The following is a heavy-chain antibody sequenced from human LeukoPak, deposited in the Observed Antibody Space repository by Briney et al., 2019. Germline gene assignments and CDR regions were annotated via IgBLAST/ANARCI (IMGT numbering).Heavy chain of an antibody. D-gene: IGHD6-6*01. V-gene: IGHV3-33*03. Sequence: RAGGSLRLSCAASGFTLSTYGMYWVRQAPGKGLEWVAVIWNDGSNKHYADSVNGRFTISRDNSKNSLYLQMNSLRTEDTAFYYCVKDEGGSSPSFLWGQGTLVSVSS. CDR3: VKDEGGSSPSFL. J-gene: IGHJ4*02. CDR1: GFTLSTYG. CDR2: IWNDGSNK.